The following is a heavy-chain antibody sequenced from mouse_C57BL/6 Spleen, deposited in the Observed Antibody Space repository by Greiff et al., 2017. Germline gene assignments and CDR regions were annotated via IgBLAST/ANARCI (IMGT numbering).Heavy chain of an antibody. J-gene: IGHJ4*01. CDR1: GFTFSDYY. CDR2: INYDGSST. CDR3: AREDYYGSSYYAMDY. D-gene: IGHD1-1*01. V-gene: IGHV5-16*01. Sequence: EVQLVESEGGLVQPGSSMTLSCTASGFTFSDYYMAWVRQVPEKGLEWVANINYDGSSTYYLASLKSRFIIARDNAKNILYLQMSSLKSEDTATYYCAREDYYGSSYYAMDYWGQGTSVTVSS.